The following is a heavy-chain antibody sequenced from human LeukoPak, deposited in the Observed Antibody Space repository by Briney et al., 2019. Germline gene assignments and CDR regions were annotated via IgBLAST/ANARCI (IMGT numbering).Heavy chain of an antibody. CDR3: ARLDYDSSGYLNWFDP. CDR2: ISAHNGNT. Sequence: ASVKVSCKASGYTFTSFGINWLRQAPGQGLGWMGWISAHNGNTHSAPKIQGRVSMTTDTSTNTAYMELRSLRPDDTGVYFCARLDYDSSGYLNWFDPWGQGTLVTVSS. CDR1: GYTFTSFG. D-gene: IGHD3-22*01. V-gene: IGHV1-18*01. J-gene: IGHJ5*02.